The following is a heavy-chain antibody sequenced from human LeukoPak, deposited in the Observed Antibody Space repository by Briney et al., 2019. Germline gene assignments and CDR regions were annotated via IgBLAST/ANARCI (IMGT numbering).Heavy chain of an antibody. CDR1: GFTFDDYA. D-gene: IGHD6-19*01. Sequence: GRSLRLSCAASGFTFDDYAMHWVRQAPGKGLEWVSGISWNSGSIGYADSVKGRFTISRDNAKNSLYLQMNSLRAEDTALYYCAKDMEQWPLGPFDYWGQGTLVTVSS. CDR3: AKDMEQWPLGPFDY. CDR2: ISWNSGSI. V-gene: IGHV3-9*01. J-gene: IGHJ4*02.